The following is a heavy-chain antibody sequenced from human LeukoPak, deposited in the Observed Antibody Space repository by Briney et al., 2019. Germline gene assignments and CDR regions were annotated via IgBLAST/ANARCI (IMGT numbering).Heavy chain of an antibody. CDR3: ASNLAAAGTGGDFDY. CDR2: INPSGGST. J-gene: IGHJ4*02. CDR1: GYTFTSYY. V-gene: IGHV1-46*01. Sequence: ASVKVSCKASGYTFTSYYMHWVRQAPGQGLEWMGIINPSGGSTSYAQKFQGRVTMTRDTSTSTVYMELSSQRSEDTAVYYCASNLAAAGTGGDFDYWGQGTLVTVSS. D-gene: IGHD6-13*01.